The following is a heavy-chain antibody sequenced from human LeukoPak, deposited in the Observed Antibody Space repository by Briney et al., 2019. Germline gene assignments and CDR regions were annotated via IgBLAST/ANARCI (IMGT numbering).Heavy chain of an antibody. CDR2: IYYSGST. V-gene: IGHV4-39*07. CDR1: GGSISRSSYY. CDR3: ARAGDYGIKD. J-gene: IGHJ4*02. D-gene: IGHD4-17*01. Sequence: SETLSLTCTVSGGSISRSSYYWGWIRQPPGKGLEWIGSIYYSGSTNYNPSLKSRVIISVDTSKNQFSLKLNSVTAADTAVYYYARAGDYGIKDWGQGTLVTVSS.